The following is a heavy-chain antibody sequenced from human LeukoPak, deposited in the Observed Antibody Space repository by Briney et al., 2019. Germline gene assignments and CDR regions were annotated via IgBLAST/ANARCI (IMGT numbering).Heavy chain of an antibody. D-gene: IGHD6-13*01. CDR2: ISASGGGT. CDR3: AKDHSSSWPGWYFDL. Sequence: GGSLRLSCAASGFTFITYAMTWVRQAPGKGLEWVSVISASGGGTYYADSVKGRFTISRDNSKNTLYLQMNSLRAEDTAVYYCAKDHSSSWPGWYFDLWGRGTLVTVSS. CDR1: GFTFITYA. J-gene: IGHJ2*01. V-gene: IGHV3-23*01.